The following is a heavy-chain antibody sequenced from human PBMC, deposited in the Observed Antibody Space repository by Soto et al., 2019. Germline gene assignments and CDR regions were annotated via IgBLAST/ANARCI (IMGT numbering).Heavy chain of an antibody. D-gene: IGHD2-8*02. Sequence: EVQLVESGGGLVQPGGSLRLSCAGSGFTFSSYWMHWVRQTPRRGLAWVSHISSDGRSTSYADSVKGRFTISRDNTQSTVSLDMNSLTAEDAGAYYCARSRLGGVRYLDPCGQGTLVTVSS. CDR1: GFTFSSYW. V-gene: IGHV3-74*01. CDR2: ISSDGRST. J-gene: IGHJ5*02. CDR3: ARSRLGGVRYLDP.